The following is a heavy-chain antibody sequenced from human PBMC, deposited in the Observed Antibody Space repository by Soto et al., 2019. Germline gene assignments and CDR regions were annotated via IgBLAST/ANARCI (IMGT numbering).Heavy chain of an antibody. CDR3: ARGGLKRYVDY. J-gene: IGHJ4*02. CDR2: IYYSGST. Sequence: QVQLQESGPGLVKPSQTLSLTCTVSGASISSGAYYWSWIRQHPGKGLEWIGYIYYSGSTYYNPSLKRRVTIPLDTSKIRFSLKLSYVTAADTAVYYCARGGLKRYVDYWGQGTLVTVSS. D-gene: IGHD2-8*01. CDR1: GASISSGAYY. V-gene: IGHV4-31*03.